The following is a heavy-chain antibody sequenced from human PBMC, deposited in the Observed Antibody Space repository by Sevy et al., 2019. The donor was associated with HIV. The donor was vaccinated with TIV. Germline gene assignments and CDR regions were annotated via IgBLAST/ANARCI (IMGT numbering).Heavy chain of an antibody. CDR2: ISSSSSYT. CDR1: GFTFSDYY. J-gene: IGHJ6*02. Sequence: GGSLRLSCAASGFTFSDYYMSWIRQAPGKGLEWVSYISSSSSYTHYADSVKGRFTISRDNAKNSLYLQMNSLRAEDTAVYYCARDPYYDFWSGYHKGSGMDVWGQGTTVTVSS. D-gene: IGHD3-3*01. V-gene: IGHV3-11*06. CDR3: ARDPYYDFWSGYHKGSGMDV.